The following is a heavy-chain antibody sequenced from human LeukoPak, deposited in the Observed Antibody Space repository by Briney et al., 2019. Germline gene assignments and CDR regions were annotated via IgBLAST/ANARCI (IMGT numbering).Heavy chain of an antibody. CDR2: IYYSGST. CDR1: GGSISSYY. V-gene: IGHV4-59*04. D-gene: IGHD3-22*01. Sequence: RSQTLSLTCTVSGGSISSYYWSWIRHPPGKGLEWIGYIYYSGSTYYNPSLKSRVTISVDTSKNQFSLKLSSVTAADTAVYYCARGLTMIVTYFDYWGQGTLVTVSS. CDR3: ARGLTMIVTYFDY. J-gene: IGHJ4*02.